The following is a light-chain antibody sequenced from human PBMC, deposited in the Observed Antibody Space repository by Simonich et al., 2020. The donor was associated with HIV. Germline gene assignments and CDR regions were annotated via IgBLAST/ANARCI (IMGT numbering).Light chain of an antibody. Sequence: QSALTQPPSASGSPGQSVTISCTGTSSDFGGYNYVSLYQQHPGKAPKLMIYEVSKRPSGVPDRFSGSKSGNTASLTVSGLQAEDEADYYFSSYAGVNTVIFGGGTKLTVL. CDR3: SSYAGVNTVI. V-gene: IGLV2-8*01. CDR2: EVS. CDR1: SSDFGGYNY. J-gene: IGLJ2*01.